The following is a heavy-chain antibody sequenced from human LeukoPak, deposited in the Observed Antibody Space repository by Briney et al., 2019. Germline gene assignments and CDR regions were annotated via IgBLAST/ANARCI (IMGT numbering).Heavy chain of an antibody. V-gene: IGHV5-51*01. CDR1: GYRFTSYW. D-gene: IGHD3-22*01. J-gene: IGHJ3*02. Sequence: GGSLKISCKGSGYRFTSYWIGWVRQLPGKGLEGMGIIYPGDSDTRYSPSFQGQVTISADKSISTSYLQWSSLTASDTAMYYCARPYYYDSSGYYYGAPRGAFDIWGQGTMVTVSS. CDR3: ARPYYYDSSGYYYGAPRGAFDI. CDR2: IYPGDSDT.